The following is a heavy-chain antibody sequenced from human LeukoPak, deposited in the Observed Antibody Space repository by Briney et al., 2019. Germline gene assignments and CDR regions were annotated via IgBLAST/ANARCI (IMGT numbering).Heavy chain of an antibody. CDR2: FDPEDGET. V-gene: IGHV1-24*01. Sequence: GASVKVSCKVSGYTLTELSMHWVRQAPGKGLEWMGGFDPEDGETIYAQKFQGRVTMTEDTSTDTAYMELSSLRSEDTAVYYCATLDGHPYYFDYWGQGTLVTVSS. CDR3: ATLDGHPYYFDY. D-gene: IGHD5-24*01. CDR1: GYTLTELS. J-gene: IGHJ4*02.